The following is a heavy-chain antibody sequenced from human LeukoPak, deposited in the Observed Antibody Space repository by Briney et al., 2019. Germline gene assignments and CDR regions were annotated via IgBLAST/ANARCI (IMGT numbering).Heavy chain of an antibody. CDR2: VYYSGRT. J-gene: IGHJ4*02. CDR1: GYSINSAYY. CDR3: ARQGSAYYFDF. Sequence: SETLSLTCTVSGYSINSAYYWGWIRQPPGKELQWIASVYYSGRTNYSPSLKSRVTISVDTSEKQFSLQLNSVTAADTAVYYCARQGSAYYFDFWGQGLLVTVSS. V-gene: IGHV4-38-2*02. D-gene: IGHD2-15*01.